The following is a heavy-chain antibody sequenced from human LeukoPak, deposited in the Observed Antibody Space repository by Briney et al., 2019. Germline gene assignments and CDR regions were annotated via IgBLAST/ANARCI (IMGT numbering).Heavy chain of an antibody. D-gene: IGHD3-22*01. V-gene: IGHV3-23*01. CDR1: GFTFSSYA. Sequence: GGSLRLSCVASGFTFSSYAMSWVRQAPGKGLEWVSTVSGSADSTYYADSVKGRFTISRDSSKSTLYLQMNSLRAEDTAVYHCAKGSYYYDSADYFDYWGQGTLVTVSS. J-gene: IGHJ4*02. CDR3: AKGSYYYDSADYFDY. CDR2: VSGSADST.